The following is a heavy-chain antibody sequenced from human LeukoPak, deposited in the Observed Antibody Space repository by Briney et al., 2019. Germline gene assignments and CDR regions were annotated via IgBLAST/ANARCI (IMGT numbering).Heavy chain of an antibody. J-gene: IGHJ4*02. Sequence: SQTLSLTCAISGDSVSGSPAVWNWIRQSPSRGLEWLGRAYYRSKWYIDYAVSVKGRITITPDTSKNQFSLPLNSATPEDTAVYYCARGAVRGGTNFDYWGQGTLVTVSS. V-gene: IGHV6-1*01. CDR2: AYYRSKWYI. CDR1: GDSVSGSPAV. CDR3: ARGAVRGGTNFDY. D-gene: IGHD3-10*01.